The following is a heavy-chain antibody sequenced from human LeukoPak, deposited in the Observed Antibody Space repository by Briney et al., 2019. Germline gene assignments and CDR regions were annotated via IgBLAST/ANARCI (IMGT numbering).Heavy chain of an antibody. CDR2: IYRDGTT. CDR3: ARDDRTVVPGTFDN. D-gene: IGHD6-13*01. J-gene: IGHJ4*02. Sequence: GGSLRLSCAAPGFTVSSSFMSWVRQAPGTGLQWVSVIYRDGTTYYADSVRGRFTISRDNSKNTLYLQMNSLRVEDTAVYYCARDDRTVVPGTFDNWGQGTLVTVSS. V-gene: IGHV3-53*01. CDR1: GFTVSSSF.